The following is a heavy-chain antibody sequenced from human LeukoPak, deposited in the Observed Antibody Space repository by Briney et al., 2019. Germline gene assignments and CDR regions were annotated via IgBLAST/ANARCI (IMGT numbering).Heavy chain of an antibody. D-gene: IGHD6-19*01. CDR1: GFTFRSYS. CDR3: ASRSGWAGDDY. Sequence: GGSLRLSCAASGFTFRSYSMNWVRQAPGKGLEWVSYISSSSSTIYYADSVKGRFTISRDNAKNSLYLQMNSLRAEDTAVYYCASRSGWAGDDYWGQGTLVTVSS. J-gene: IGHJ4*02. CDR2: ISSSSSTI. V-gene: IGHV3-48*01.